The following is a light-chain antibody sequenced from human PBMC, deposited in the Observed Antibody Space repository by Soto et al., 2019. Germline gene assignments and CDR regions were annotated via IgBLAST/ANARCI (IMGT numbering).Light chain of an antibody. CDR1: SSDVGAYNY. CDR2: DVS. Sequence: QPVLTQPASVSGSPGQSITISCTGTSSDVGAYNYVSWYQHHTGKAPKLMIYDVSNRPSGVSNRFSGSKSGSTASLTIFGLQAEDEADYYCSSYGITTRVFGGGTKLTVL. J-gene: IGLJ3*02. V-gene: IGLV2-14*03. CDR3: SSYGITTRV.